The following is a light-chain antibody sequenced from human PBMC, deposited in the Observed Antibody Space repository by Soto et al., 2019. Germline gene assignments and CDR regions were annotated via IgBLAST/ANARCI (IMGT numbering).Light chain of an antibody. CDR1: QSISSW. J-gene: IGKJ4*01. CDR3: QQYNSYLLT. V-gene: IGKV1-5*03. Sequence: DIQMTQSPSTLSASVGDRVTITCRASQSISSWLAWYQQKPGKAPKLLIYKASSLESWVPSRFSGSRSGTEFTLAISSLHPDDFATYYCQQYNSYLLTFGGGTNVEIK. CDR2: KAS.